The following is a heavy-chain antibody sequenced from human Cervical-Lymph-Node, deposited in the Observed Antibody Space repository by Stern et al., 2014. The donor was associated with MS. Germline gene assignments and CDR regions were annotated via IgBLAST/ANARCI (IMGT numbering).Heavy chain of an antibody. D-gene: IGHD6-19*01. CDR2: ISYDGSNK. CDR3: ASRAVAGLFDY. CDR1: GFTFSSYG. Sequence: VQLVESGGGVVKPGRSLRLSCAASGFTFSSYGMHWVRQAPGKGLEWVAVISYDGSNKYYADPVKGRFTISRDNSKNTLYLQMNSLRAEDTAVYYCASRAVAGLFDYWGQGTLVTVSS. V-gene: IGHV3-30*03. J-gene: IGHJ4*02.